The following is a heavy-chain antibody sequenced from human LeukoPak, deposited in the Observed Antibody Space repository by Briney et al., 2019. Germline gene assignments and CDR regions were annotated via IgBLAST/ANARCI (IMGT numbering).Heavy chain of an antibody. CDR1: GYTFTGYY. CDR2: IIPNSGGT. V-gene: IGHV1-2*02. Sequence: ASVKVSCKSSGYTFTGYYMHWVRQAPGQGLEWMGWIIPNSGGTNYAQKFQGRVTMTRDTSISTAYMELSRLRSDDTAVYYCAIPTLTMGFDPWGQGTLVTVSS. D-gene: IGHD4-17*01. J-gene: IGHJ5*02. CDR3: AIPTLTMGFDP.